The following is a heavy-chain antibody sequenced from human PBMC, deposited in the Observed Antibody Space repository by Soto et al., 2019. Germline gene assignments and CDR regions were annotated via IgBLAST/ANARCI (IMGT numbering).Heavy chain of an antibody. J-gene: IGHJ6*02. CDR3: ARQGFGPRHGLVDV. Sequence: QVQLQESGPGLVKPSETLSLSCTVSGGSISSYYWSWFRQSPGKRMEWIGYVHHSWGSSSNPSLQSRVAISLDTSKSQFSLKVTSVTATDTAVYYCARQGFGPRHGLVDVWGQGTTVTVSS. V-gene: IGHV4-59*08. D-gene: IGHD3-10*01. CDR2: VHHSWGS. CDR1: GGSISSYY.